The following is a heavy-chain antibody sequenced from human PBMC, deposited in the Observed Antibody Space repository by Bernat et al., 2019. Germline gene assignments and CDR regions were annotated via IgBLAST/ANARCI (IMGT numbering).Heavy chain of an antibody. CDR2: ISSSSSYI. Sequence: EVRLVESGGGLVKPGGSLRPPCPASGFTFSSYSMNWVRQAQGKGLAWVSSISSSSSYIYYADSVKGRFTISRDNAKNSLYLQMNSLRAEDTAVYYCARLVERTERRFDYWGQGTLVTVSS. CDR1: GFTFSSYS. D-gene: IGHD1-1*01. J-gene: IGHJ4*02. CDR3: ARLVERTERRFDY. V-gene: IGHV3-21*01.